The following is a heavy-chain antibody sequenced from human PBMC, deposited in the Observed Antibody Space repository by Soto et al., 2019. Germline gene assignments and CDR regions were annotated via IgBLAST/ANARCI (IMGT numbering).Heavy chain of an antibody. V-gene: IGHV4-59*11. CDR2: ISYSGST. J-gene: IGHJ5*02. Sequence: SETLSLTCTVSGGSISCHYWSWIRQPPGKGLQYIGYISYSGSTNYNPSLKSRVTISVDTSNNQFSLRLSSVTAADTAVYYCARDVGLQHDTGYYDFWSGKNNWFDPWGQGTLVTVSS. D-gene: IGHD3-3*01. CDR1: GGSISCHY. CDR3: ARDVGLQHDTGYYDFWSGKNNWFDP.